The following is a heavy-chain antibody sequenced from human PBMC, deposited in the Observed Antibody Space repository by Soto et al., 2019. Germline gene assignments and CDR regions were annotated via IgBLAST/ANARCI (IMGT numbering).Heavy chain of an antibody. D-gene: IGHD2-2*01. CDR2: INYRGTT. Sequence: QVQLQESGPGLVRPSQTLSLTCTVSGGSITNGDYYWNWIRQHPGKGLEWIGYINYRGTTFYNPSLKSRVFISVETSKNQFSLNLSSVTAADTAVSFWARDAPGEAPYWGQGTLVTVSS. V-gene: IGHV4-31*03. J-gene: IGHJ4*02. CDR3: ARDAPGEAPY. CDR1: GGSITNGDYY.